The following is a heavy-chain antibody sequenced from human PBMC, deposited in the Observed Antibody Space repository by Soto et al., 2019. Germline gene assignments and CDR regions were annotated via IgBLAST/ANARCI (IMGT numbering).Heavy chain of an antibody. J-gene: IGHJ4*02. Sequence: GGSLRLSCVASGFIFHEHDMHWVRQAPGKGLEWVGRSRDKPQGYSTAYAASVKGRFTTSRDESKNSAYLQMNSLKTEDTAVYYCVRATYFSDSSGYTRCLDYWGQGTLVTVSS. V-gene: IGHV3-72*01. CDR2: SRDKPQGYST. CDR1: GFIFHEHD. CDR3: VRATYFSDSSGYTRCLDY. D-gene: IGHD3-22*01.